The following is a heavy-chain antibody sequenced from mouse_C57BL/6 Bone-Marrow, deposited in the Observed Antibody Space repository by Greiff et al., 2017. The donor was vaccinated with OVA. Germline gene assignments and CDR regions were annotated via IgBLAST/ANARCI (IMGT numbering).Heavy chain of an antibody. Sequence: LQQSGAELVRPGSSVKLSCKASYFAFMASAMHWVKQRPGHGLEWIGSFTMYSDATESSENFKGKATLTANTYSSTAYMELSSLTSEDSAVYYCASGNYLAYWGQGTLVTVSA. CDR1: YFAFMASA. CDR3: ASGNYLAY. CDR2: FTMYSDAT. J-gene: IGHJ3*01. V-gene: IGHV1-49*01. D-gene: IGHD2-1*01.